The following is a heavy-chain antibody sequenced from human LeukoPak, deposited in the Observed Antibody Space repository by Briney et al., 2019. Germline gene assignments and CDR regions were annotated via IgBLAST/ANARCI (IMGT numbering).Heavy chain of an antibody. V-gene: IGHV3-48*03. J-gene: IGHJ4*02. CDR1: GFTFSSYE. CDR3: ARDVTGSGWY. Sequence: GGSLRLSCAASGFTFSSYEMNWVRQAPGKGLEWVSYISSSGSTIYYADSVKGRFTISRDNAKNSLYLQMNSLRVEDTAVYYCARDVTGSGWYWGQGTLVTVSS. D-gene: IGHD6-19*01. CDR2: ISSSGSTI.